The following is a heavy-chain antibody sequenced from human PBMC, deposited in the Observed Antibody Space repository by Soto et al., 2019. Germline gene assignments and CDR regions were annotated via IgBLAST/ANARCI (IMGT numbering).Heavy chain of an antibody. Sequence: QVQLVQSGAEVKKPGASVKVSCKASGYTFTSYGISWVRQAPGQGLEWMGWISAYNGNTNYAQKLQGRVTMTTDTPTSTAYMELRSLRSDDTAVYYCARWGATVTFDYYYYYGMDVWGQGTTVTVSS. CDR3: ARWGATVTFDYYYYYGMDV. D-gene: IGHD4-17*01. CDR2: ISAYNGNT. J-gene: IGHJ6*02. V-gene: IGHV1-18*01. CDR1: GYTFTSYG.